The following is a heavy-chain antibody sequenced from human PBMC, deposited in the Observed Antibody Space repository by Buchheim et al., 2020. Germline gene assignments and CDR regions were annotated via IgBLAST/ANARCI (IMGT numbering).Heavy chain of an antibody. J-gene: IGHJ4*02. V-gene: IGHV3-23*01. CDR1: GFTFSSYA. CDR3: AKDQPSPLLRYFDWSVDY. Sequence: EVQLLESGGGLVQPGGSLRLSCAASGFTFSSYAMSWVRQAPGKGLEWVSAIRGSGGSTYYDDSVKGRFTISRGNSKNTLYIQMNSLRAEDTAVYYCAKDQPSPLLRYFDWSVDYWGQGTL. CDR2: IRGSGGST. D-gene: IGHD3-9*01.